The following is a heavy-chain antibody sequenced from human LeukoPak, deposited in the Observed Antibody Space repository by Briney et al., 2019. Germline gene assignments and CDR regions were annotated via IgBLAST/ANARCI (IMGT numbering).Heavy chain of an antibody. CDR1: GYTFTSYG. D-gene: IGHD3-3*01. V-gene: IGHV1-18*01. CDR3: ARGIPFYDFCSGYYM. J-gene: IGHJ4*02. Sequence: ASVTLSCTAAGYTFTSYGISWGRQAPGQGLEWMGWISAYNGNTNYAQKLQGRLTMTTGTSTSTAYMELRSLRSDDTAVYYCARGIPFYDFCSGYYMWGQGTLVTVSS. CDR2: ISAYNGNT.